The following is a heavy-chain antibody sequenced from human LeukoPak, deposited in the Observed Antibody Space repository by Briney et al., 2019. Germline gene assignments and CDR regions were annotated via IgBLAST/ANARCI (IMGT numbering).Heavy chain of an antibody. V-gene: IGHV3-23*01. J-gene: IGHJ5*02. CDR1: GFTFSSYA. D-gene: IGHD6-19*01. CDR2: IRGSGDRT. CDR3: AKGFYSHGWWSWFDP. Sequence: GGSLRLSCAASGFTFSSYAMSWVRQAPGKGLEWVSAIRGSGDRTYYADSVKGRFTLSRDNSKTTLYLQMNSLRAEDTAVYYCAKGFYSHGWWSWFDPWGQGTQVTVSS.